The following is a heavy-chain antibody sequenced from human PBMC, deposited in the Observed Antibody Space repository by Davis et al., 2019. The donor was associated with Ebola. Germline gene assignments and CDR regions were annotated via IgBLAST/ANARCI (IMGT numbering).Heavy chain of an antibody. V-gene: IGHV3-7*03. CDR2: INEDGREK. Sequence: GESLKISCGASGFSFGSYWMSWVRQPPGRALQWVASINEDGREKNYVDSVKARFIISRDDAKKSVHLHMNSLGADDTAVYYCARDILIPGRYGKNWFDSWGQGTLVTVSS. J-gene: IGHJ5*01. CDR1: GFSFGSYW. CDR3: ARDILIPGRYGKNWFDS. D-gene: IGHD5-18*01.